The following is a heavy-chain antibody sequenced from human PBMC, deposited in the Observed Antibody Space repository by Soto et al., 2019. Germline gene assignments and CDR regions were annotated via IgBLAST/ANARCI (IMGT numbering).Heavy chain of an antibody. D-gene: IGHD3-10*01. Sequence: ASVKVSCKASGYTFTSYGISWVRQAPGQGLEWMGWISAYNGNTNYAQKLQGRVTMTTDTSTSTAYMELRSLRSDDTAVYYCAFYRITMVRGVIDYWGQGTLVTGSS. CDR3: AFYRITMVRGVIDY. J-gene: IGHJ4*02. CDR2: ISAYNGNT. CDR1: GYTFTSYG. V-gene: IGHV1-18*01.